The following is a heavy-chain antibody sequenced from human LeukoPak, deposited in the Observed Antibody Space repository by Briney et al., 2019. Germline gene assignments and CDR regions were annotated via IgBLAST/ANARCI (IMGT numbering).Heavy chain of an antibody. D-gene: IGHD4-17*01. J-gene: IGHJ4*02. V-gene: IGHV3-23*01. CDR1: GFTFSSYA. CDR2: ISGNGGNT. CDR3: ARDGHDYVDYFFDY. Sequence: PGGSLRLSCAASGFTFSSYAMSWVRQAPGKGLEWVSAISGNGGNTYYADSVKGRFTISRDNSMNTLFLQINSLRAEDTAVYYCARDGHDYVDYFFDYWGQGTLVTVSS.